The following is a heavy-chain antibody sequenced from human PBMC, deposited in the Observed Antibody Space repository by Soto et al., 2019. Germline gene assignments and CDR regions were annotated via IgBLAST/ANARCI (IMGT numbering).Heavy chain of an antibody. CDR1: GFTFSSYA. J-gene: IGHJ4*02. CDR2: ISYDGSNK. CDR3: ARGGRRDTSWYYFAY. D-gene: IGHD2-8*02. Sequence: PGGSLRLSCAASGFTFSSYAMHWVRQAPGKGLEWVAVISYDGSNKYYADSVKGRFTISRDNSKNTLYLQMNSLRAEDTAVYYCARGGRRDTSWYYFAYLGQGTLVTVSS. V-gene: IGHV3-30-3*01.